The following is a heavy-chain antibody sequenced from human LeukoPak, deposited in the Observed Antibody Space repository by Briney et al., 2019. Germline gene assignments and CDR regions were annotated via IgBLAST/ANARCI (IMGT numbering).Heavy chain of an antibody. CDR3: ARADCFSSTCYLRSSWFDP. CDR1: GFSLSSYD. J-gene: IGHJ5*02. Sequence: GGSLRLSCAASGFSLSSYDMNWVRQAPGKGLEWVSSISTTSTYVYYRYSVKGRFTISRDNARNSLYLQMNGLRAEDTAVYYCARADCFSSTCYLRSSWFDPWGQGTLVTVSS. D-gene: IGHD2-2*01. V-gene: IGHV3-21*01. CDR2: ISTTSTYV.